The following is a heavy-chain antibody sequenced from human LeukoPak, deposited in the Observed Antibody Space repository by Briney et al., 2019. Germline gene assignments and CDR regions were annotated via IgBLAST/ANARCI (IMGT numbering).Heavy chain of an antibody. CDR1: RFTVSSSY. CDR2: IDSGGYT. CDR3: ARGGSGWYAFDS. Sequence: GGSLRLSCAASRFTVSSSYMNWVRQAPGKGPEWVSLIDSGGYTYYADSVKGRFTISRDNSKNTLYLQMSSLRVEDTAVYYCARGGSGWYAFDSWGQGTLVTVSS. D-gene: IGHD6-19*01. J-gene: IGHJ4*02. V-gene: IGHV3-66*01.